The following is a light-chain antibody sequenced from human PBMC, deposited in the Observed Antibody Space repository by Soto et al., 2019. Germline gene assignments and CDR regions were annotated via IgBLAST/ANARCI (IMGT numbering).Light chain of an antibody. CDR2: DVN. CDR1: SSDVGGYNY. CDR3: SSYTGSSTFV. V-gene: IGLV2-14*01. J-gene: IGLJ1*01. Sequence: QSALTQPASLSGSPGQSITISCTGTSSDVGGYNYVSWYQQLPGKAPKLMIYDVNNRPSGVSNRFSGSKSGNTASLTISGLQAEDEADYYCSSYTGSSTFVFGTGTKVTVL.